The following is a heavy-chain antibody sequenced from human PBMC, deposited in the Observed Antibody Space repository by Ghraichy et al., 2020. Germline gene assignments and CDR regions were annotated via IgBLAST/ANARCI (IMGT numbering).Heavy chain of an antibody. CDR2: ISGSGGST. Sequence: GGSLRLSCAASGFTFSSYAMSWVRQAPGKGLEWVSAISGSGGSTYYADSVKGRFTISRDNSKNTLYLQMTSLRAEDTAVYYCAKDLDDGGFFHYWGQGTLVTVSS. CDR1: GFTFSSYA. D-gene: IGHD3-16*01. J-gene: IGHJ4*02. V-gene: IGHV3-23*01. CDR3: AKDLDDGGFFHY.